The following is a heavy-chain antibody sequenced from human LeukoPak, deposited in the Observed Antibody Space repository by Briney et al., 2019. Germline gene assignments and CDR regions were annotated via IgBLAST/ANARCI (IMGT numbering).Heavy chain of an antibody. CDR3: AREFKSGYGMWA. J-gene: IGHJ5*02. V-gene: IGHV3-21*01. CDR2: ITSSSDYV. CDR1: GFTFSSYS. Sequence: GGPLRLSCAASGFTFSSYSMNWVRQAPGKGLEWVSSITSSSDYVYYADSVKGRFTISRDNAENSLHLQMNSLRADDTAVYYCAREFKSGYGMWAWGQGTLVTVSS. D-gene: IGHD5-18*01.